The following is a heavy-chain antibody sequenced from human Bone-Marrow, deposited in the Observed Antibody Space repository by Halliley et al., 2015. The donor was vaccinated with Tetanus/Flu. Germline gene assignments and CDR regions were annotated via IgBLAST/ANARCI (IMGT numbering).Heavy chain of an antibody. CDR1: GDFITNYY. V-gene: IGHV4-59*01. D-gene: IGHD3-22*01. Sequence: TLSLTCTVSGDFITNYYWSWIRQAPGKGLEWIGYIHYSGKTNYNPSLKSRVTMSVDTSKNQFSLMMTSVTAADTAVYYCAKDRYYYDPDGYENWFDPWGQGTLVIVSS. CDR3: AKDRYYYDPDGYENWFDP. J-gene: IGHJ5*02. CDR2: IHYSGKT.